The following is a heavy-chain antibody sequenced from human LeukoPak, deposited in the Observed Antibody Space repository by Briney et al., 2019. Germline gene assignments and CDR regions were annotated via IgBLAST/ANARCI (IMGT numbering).Heavy chain of an antibody. CDR2: ISGSGGST. J-gene: IGHJ4*02. V-gene: IGHV3-23*01. D-gene: IGHD5-24*01. CDR3: AKSGYNRFDY. CDR1: GFTFSNAW. Sequence: SGGSLRLSCAASGFTFSNAWMSWVRQAPGKGLEWVSAISGSGGSTYYADSVKGRFTISRDNSKNTLYLQMNSLRAGDTAVYYCAKSGYNRFDYWGQGTLVTVSS.